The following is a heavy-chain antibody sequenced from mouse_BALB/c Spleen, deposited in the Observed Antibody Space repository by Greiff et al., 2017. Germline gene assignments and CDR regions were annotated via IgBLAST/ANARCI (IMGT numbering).Heavy chain of an antibody. J-gene: IGHJ3*01. CDR2: INPGSGGT. V-gene: IGHV1-54*01. D-gene: IGHD3-1*01. CDR1: GYAFTNYL. Sequence: VQLQQSGAELVRPGTSVKVSCKASGYAFTNYLIEWVKQRPGQGLEWIGVINPGSGGTNYNEKFKGKATLTADKSSSTAYMQLSSLTSDDSAVYFCARSGVSPFFAYWGQGTLVTVSA. CDR3: ARSGVSPFFAY.